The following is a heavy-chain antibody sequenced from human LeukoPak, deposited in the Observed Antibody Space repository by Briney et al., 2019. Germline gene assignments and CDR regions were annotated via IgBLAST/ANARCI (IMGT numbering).Heavy chain of an antibody. CDR2: INHSGST. CDR3: AQGHDYGDYLNWFDP. V-gene: IGHV4-34*01. Sequence: SETLSLTCAVYGGSFSDYYWSWIRQPPGKGLEWIGEINHSGSTNYNPSLKSRVSISVDTSKNQFSLKLSSVTAADTAVYYCAQGHDYGDYLNWFDPWGQGTLVTVSS. J-gene: IGHJ5*02. D-gene: IGHD4-17*01. CDR1: GGSFSDYY.